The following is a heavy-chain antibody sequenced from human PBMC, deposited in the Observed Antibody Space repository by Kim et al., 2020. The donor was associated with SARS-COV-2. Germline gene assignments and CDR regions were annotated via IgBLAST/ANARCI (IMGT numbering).Heavy chain of an antibody. V-gene: IGHV1-3*01. CDR1: GYAFTSYS. J-gene: IGHJ4*02. Sequence: ASVKVSCKTSGYAFTSYSIHWVRQAPGQRLEWMAWINSHTGDTKYSPKFNDRVNVTKDTSASSVYLHLTSLTLDDSGVYYCVRGGGGYSYGFIDTLGPEINDWGQGTLVTVSS. CDR3: VRGGGGYSYGFIDTLGPEIND. CDR2: INSHTGDT. D-gene: IGHD5-18*01.